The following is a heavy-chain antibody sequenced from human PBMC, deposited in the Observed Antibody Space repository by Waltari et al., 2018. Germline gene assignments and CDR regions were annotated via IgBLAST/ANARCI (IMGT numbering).Heavy chain of an antibody. CDR1: GGSISSYY. J-gene: IGHJ4*02. CDR3: ARGRIAARPSATPFDY. D-gene: IGHD6-6*01. Sequence: QVQLQESGPGLVKPSETLSLTCTVSGGSISSYYWSWIRQPPGKGLEWIGYIYYSGSTNYNPSLKSRVTISVDTSKNQFSLKLSSVTAADTAVYYCARGRIAARPSATPFDYWGQGTLVTVSS. V-gene: IGHV4-59*01. CDR2: IYYSGST.